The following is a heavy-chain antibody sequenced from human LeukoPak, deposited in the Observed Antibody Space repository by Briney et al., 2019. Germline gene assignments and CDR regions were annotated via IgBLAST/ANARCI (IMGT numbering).Heavy chain of an antibody. Sequence: SETLSLTCTVSGGSISSSSYYWGWIRQPPGKGLEWIGSIYYSGSTYYNPSLKSRVTISVDTSKNQFSLKLSSVTATDTAVYYCARHPSGSSSSWCGYFQHWGQGTLVTVSS. J-gene: IGHJ1*01. V-gene: IGHV4-39*01. D-gene: IGHD6-13*01. CDR2: IYYSGST. CDR1: GGSISSSSYY. CDR3: ARHPSGSSSSWCGYFQH.